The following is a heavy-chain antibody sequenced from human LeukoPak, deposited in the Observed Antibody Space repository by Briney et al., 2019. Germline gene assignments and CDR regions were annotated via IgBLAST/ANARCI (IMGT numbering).Heavy chain of an antibody. J-gene: IGHJ4*02. Sequence: GGSLRLSCAASGFTFSSYAMSWVRQAPGRGLEWVSAISGSGGSTYYADSVKGRFTISRDNSKNTLYLQMNSLRAEDTAVYYCAKTRYSGYDRVLDYWGQGTLVTVSS. CDR1: GFTFSSYA. V-gene: IGHV3-23*01. CDR2: ISGSGGST. CDR3: AKTRYSGYDRVLDY. D-gene: IGHD5-12*01.